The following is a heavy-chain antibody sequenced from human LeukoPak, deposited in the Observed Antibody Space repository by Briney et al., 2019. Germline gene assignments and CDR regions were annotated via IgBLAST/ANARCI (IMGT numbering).Heavy chain of an antibody. CDR3: AKDGLWFGESQYYFDS. Sequence: GGSLRLSCAASGFTFSSYAMSWVRQAPGKGLEWVSTISGNGGTTSYADSVKGRFTVSRDNSKNTLYLHLHSVRAEDTAIYHCAKDGLWFGESQYYFDSWGQGTLVTVSS. D-gene: IGHD3-10*01. CDR2: ISGNGGTT. CDR1: GFTFSSYA. V-gene: IGHV3-23*01. J-gene: IGHJ4*02.